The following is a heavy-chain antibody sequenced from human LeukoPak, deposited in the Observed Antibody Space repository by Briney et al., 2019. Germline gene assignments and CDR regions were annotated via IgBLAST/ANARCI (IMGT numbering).Heavy chain of an antibody. CDR1: GFTFSNAW. Sequence: GGSLRLSCAASGFTFSNAWMSWVRQAPGKGLEWVGRIKSKTDGGTTDYAAPVKGRFTISRDDSKNTLYLQMNSLKTEDTAVYYCARRGYCSGGSCYGRRSFYYYMDVWGKGTTVTVSS. CDR2: IKSKTDGGTT. J-gene: IGHJ6*03. CDR3: ARRGYCSGGSCYGRRSFYYYMDV. D-gene: IGHD2-15*01. V-gene: IGHV3-15*01.